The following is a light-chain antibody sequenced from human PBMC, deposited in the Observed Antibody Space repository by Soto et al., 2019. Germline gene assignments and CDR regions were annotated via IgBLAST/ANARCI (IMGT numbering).Light chain of an antibody. V-gene: IGKV3-20*01. CDR1: QSVSSSY. Sequence: EIVLTQSPGTLSLSPGERATLSCRASQSVSSSYLAWYQQKPGQAPRLLIYGASSRATGIPDRFSGSRSGTDFPLTTTTLEPEDFAVYYCPQYGSSPTFGQGTKVEVK. J-gene: IGKJ1*01. CDR2: GAS. CDR3: PQYGSSPT.